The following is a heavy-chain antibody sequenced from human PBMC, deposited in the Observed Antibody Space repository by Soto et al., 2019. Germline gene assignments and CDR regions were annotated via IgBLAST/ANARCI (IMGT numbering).Heavy chain of an antibody. Sequence: QVQLVESGGGVVQPGRSLRLSCAASGFTFSSYGMHWVRQAPGKGLEGVAVISYDGSNKYYADSVKGRFTISRDNSKNTLYLQMNSLRAEDTAVYYCAKDGPHYYDSSRILGDYYYGMDVWGQGTTVTVSS. D-gene: IGHD3-22*01. CDR2: ISYDGSNK. CDR3: AKDGPHYYDSSRILGDYYYGMDV. CDR1: GFTFSSYG. V-gene: IGHV3-30*18. J-gene: IGHJ6*02.